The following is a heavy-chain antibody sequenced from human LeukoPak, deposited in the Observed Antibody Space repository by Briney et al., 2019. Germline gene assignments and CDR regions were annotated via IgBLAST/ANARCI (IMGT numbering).Heavy chain of an antibody. D-gene: IGHD3-10*01. CDR1: RYSISSGYY. J-gene: IGHJ4*02. Sequence: SETLSLTCAVSRYSISSGYYWDWIRQPPGKGLEWIGTIYHSGSTYYNPSLKSRVTISVDTSKNQFSLKLSSVTAADTAVYYCAREKIGQGQYYFDYWGQGTLVTVSS. V-gene: IGHV4-38-2*02. CDR2: IYHSGST. CDR3: AREKIGQGQYYFDY.